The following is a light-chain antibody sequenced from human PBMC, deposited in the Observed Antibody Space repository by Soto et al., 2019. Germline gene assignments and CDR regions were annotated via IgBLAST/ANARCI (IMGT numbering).Light chain of an antibody. Sequence: QSVLTQPASVSGSPGQSITISCTGTSSDVGGYNYVSWYQQHPGKAPTLMIYDVSNRPSGVSNRFSGSKSGNTASLTSSGLQAEDEADYYCSSYTSSSTLVFGGGTKLTVL. CDR1: SSDVGGYNY. CDR2: DVS. J-gene: IGLJ2*01. V-gene: IGLV2-14*01. CDR3: SSYTSSSTLV.